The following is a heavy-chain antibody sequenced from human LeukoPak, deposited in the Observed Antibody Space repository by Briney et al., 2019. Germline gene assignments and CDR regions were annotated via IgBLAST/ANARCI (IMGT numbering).Heavy chain of an antibody. V-gene: IGHV4-59*01. CDR3: ARANGYSSAADY. J-gene: IGHJ4*02. CDR2: IYYSGST. D-gene: IGHD6-25*01. CDR1: GGSISSYY. Sequence: SETLSLTCTVSGGSISSYYWNWIRQPPGKGLEWIGYIYYSGSTNYNPSLKSRVTISVDTSKNQFSPKLSSVTAADTAVYYCARANGYSSAADYWGQGTLVTVSS.